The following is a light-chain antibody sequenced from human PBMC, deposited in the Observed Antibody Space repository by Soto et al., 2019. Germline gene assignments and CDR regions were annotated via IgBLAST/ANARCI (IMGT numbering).Light chain of an antibody. Sequence: QSALTQPASVSGSPGQSITISCTGTSSDVGGYNYVSWYQQHPGKAPKLMIYEVSNRPSGVSNRFSGSKSGNTASLTISGGQAEDEGDYYCSSYTSSSTPYVFGTGTKLTVL. CDR2: EVS. J-gene: IGLJ1*01. V-gene: IGLV2-14*01. CDR1: SSDVGGYNY. CDR3: SSYTSSSTPYV.